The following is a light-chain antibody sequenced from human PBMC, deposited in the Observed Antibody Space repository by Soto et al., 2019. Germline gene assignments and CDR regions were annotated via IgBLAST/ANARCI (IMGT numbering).Light chain of an antibody. V-gene: IGKV1-33*01. J-gene: IGKJ2*01. CDR2: DAS. CDR1: QDIDNN. CDR3: QQYDDFPYT. Sequence: DIQMTQSPSSLSASVGDRVTITCQASQDIDNNLNWYQQRSGKAPKVLIYDASNLKGGVPSRFSGSGSWTYFPCTISSLQPEDIETYYCQQYDDFPYTFGQGTKLEI.